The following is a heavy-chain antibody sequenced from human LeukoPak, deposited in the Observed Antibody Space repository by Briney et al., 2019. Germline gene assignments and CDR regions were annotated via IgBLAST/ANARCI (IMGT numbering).Heavy chain of an antibody. Sequence: GGSLRLSCAASGFTFYNYWMSWVRQAPGKGLEWVACIKGDGSERYHVDSVKGRFTISRDNAKNSLYLQMNSLRTEDTAVYYCAKSWTLRGNFDYWGQGTLVTVSS. J-gene: IGHJ4*02. CDR1: GFTFYNYW. CDR2: IKGDGSER. V-gene: IGHV3-7*03. CDR3: AKSWTLRGNFDY. D-gene: IGHD3-10*01.